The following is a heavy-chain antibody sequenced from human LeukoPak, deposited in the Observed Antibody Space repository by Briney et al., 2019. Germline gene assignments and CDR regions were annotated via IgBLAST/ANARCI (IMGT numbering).Heavy chain of an antibody. Sequence: GESLKISCKGSGYRFTSYWIGWVRQMPRKGLECMGIIYPGDSDTRYSPSFQGQVTISADKSISTAYLQWSSLKASDTAMYYCARQNKRYKWNDVCFDYWGQGTLVTVSS. CDR3: ARQNKRYKWNDVCFDY. CDR1: GYRFTSYW. D-gene: IGHD1-20*01. V-gene: IGHV5-51*01. CDR2: IYPGDSDT. J-gene: IGHJ4*02.